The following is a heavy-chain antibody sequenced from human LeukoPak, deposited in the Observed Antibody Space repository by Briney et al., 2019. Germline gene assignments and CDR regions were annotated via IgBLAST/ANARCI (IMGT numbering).Heavy chain of an antibody. V-gene: IGHV4-39*07. J-gene: IGHJ4*02. CDR1: GGSMTSNSYY. D-gene: IGHD5-24*01. CDR2: IYYSGST. Sequence: PSDTLSLACTVFGGSMTSNSYYWGWIRQPPGNGLEWIGGIYYSGSTYYNPSVQSRVTISVDTSKNQFSLKLSSVTGPDTTLYYCARGRRDGYMLLWEDYWGQGTLVTASS. CDR3: ARGRRDGYMLLWEDY.